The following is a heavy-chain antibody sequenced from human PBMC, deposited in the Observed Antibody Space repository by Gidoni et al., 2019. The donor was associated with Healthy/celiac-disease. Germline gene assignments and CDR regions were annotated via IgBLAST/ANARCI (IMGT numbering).Heavy chain of an antibody. Sequence: VQLLESGGGLVQPGGSLRLSCDASGFPFSSYAMIWVRQAPGKGLEWVAAISGSGGSKYYADSVKGRFTISRDNSKNTLYLQMNSLRAEDTAVYYCAKEGGGLVYIPFDYWGQGNLVTVSS. V-gene: IGHV3-23*01. CDR2: ISGSGGSK. CDR1: GFPFSSYA. D-gene: IGHD6-19*01. CDR3: AKEGGGLVYIPFDY. J-gene: IGHJ4*02.